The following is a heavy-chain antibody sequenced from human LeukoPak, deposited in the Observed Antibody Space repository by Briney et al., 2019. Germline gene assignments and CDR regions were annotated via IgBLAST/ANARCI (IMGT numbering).Heavy chain of an antibody. CDR3: ARDVAGARSY. D-gene: IGHD3-10*01. CDR2: IDTDGRTT. V-gene: IGHV3-74*01. J-gene: IGHJ4*02. Sequence: GGSLRLSCAASGYTFSSYWMPWVRQAPGKGLVWVSRIDTDGRTTNYADSVKGRFTIYRDNVQNTLFLQMNSLTVEDTAVYYCARDVAGARSYWGQGALVTVSS. CDR1: GYTFSSYW.